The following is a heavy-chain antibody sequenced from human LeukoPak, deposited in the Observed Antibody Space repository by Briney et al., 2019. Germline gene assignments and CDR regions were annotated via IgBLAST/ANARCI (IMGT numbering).Heavy chain of an antibody. J-gene: IGHJ3*02. D-gene: IGHD7-27*01. Sequence: SETLSLTCTVSGGSISSGSYDWSWIRQPAGKGREWIGRIYTSGSTNYNPSLKSRVTISVDTPKTQFSLKLSSVTAADTAVYYCARAPDTSGDAFDIWGQGTMVTVSS. V-gene: IGHV4-61*02. CDR2: IYTSGST. CDR3: ARAPDTSGDAFDI. CDR1: GGSISSGSYD.